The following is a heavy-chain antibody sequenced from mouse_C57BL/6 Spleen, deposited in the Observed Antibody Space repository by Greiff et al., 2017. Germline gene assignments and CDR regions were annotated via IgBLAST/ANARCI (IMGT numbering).Heavy chain of an antibody. J-gene: IGHJ3*01. D-gene: IGHD2-5*01. CDR3: KESNYDAY. CDR2: IRLKSDNYAT. Sequence: EVKLVESGGGLVQPGGSMKLSCVASGFTFSNYWMNWVRQSPEKGLEWVAKIRLKSDNYATHYAESVKGRFTISRDDSKSSVYLQMNNVRAEDTGIYYCKESNYDAYWGPGTLVTVSA. V-gene: IGHV6-3*01. CDR1: GFTFSNYW.